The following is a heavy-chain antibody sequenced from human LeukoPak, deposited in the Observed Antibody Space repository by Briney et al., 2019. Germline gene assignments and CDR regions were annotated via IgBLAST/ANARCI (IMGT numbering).Heavy chain of an antibody. CDR1: GYTFTGYY. D-gene: IGHD4-11*01. CDR2: INPNSGGT. J-gene: IGHJ5*02. CDR3: ARPHTVLYNWFDP. Sequence: GASVKVSCKASGYTFTGYYMHWVRQAPGQGLEWMGRINPNSGGTNYAQKFQGRVTMTRETSISTAYMELSRLRSDDTAVYYCARPHTVLYNWFDPWGQGTLVTVSS. V-gene: IGHV1-2*06.